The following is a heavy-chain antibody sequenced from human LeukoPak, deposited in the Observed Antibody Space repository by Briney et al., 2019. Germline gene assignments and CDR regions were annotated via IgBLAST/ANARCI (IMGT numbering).Heavy chain of an antibody. V-gene: IGHV1-3*01. J-gene: IGHJ4*02. D-gene: IGHD3-10*01. CDR2: INAGNGNT. Sequence: ASVKVSCKASGYTFTSYAMHWVRQAPGQRLEWMGWINAGNGNTKYSQKFQGRVTITRDTSASTAYMELSSLRFEDTAVYYCASQTNNGEFGDYWGQGTLVPVSS. CDR1: GYTFTSYA. CDR3: ASQTNNGEFGDY.